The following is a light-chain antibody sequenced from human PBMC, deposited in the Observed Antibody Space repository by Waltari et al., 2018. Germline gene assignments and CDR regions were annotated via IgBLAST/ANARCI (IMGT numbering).Light chain of an antibody. CDR2: DAS. V-gene: IGKV3-20*01. CDR1: QSITKY. CDR3: QKYGSLPAT. Sequence: EIMLTQSPGILSLSPGERAPLSCRARQSITKYLAWYQQNPGQAPRLLIYDASIRATGIPDRFSGSGYGTDFSLTISRLEPEDYAVYYCQKYGSLPATFGRGTKVEIK. J-gene: IGKJ1*01.